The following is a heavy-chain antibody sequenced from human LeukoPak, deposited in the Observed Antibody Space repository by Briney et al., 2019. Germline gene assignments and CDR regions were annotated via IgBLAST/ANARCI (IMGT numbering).Heavy chain of an antibody. CDR2: IIPIFGTA. J-gene: IGHJ5*02. CDR3: ARHLNYYGSGSPVNWFDP. CDR1: GGTFSSYA. Sequence: SVKVSCKASGGTFSSYAISWVRQAPGQGLEWMGGIIPIFGTANYAQKFQGRVTITADKSTSTAYMELSSVRSEDTAVYYCARHLNYYGSGSPVNWFDPWGQGTLVTVSS. V-gene: IGHV1-69*06. D-gene: IGHD3-10*01.